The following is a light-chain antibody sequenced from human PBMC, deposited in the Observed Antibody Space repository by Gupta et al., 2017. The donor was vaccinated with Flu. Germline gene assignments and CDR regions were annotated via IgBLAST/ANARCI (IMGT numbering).Light chain of an antibody. CDR2: EVN. V-gene: IGLV2-14*01. Sequence: ITISCAGTSSDVGAYNYVSWYQQHPGKAPKLMVYEVNNRPSGVSNRFSGSKSGNTASLTISGLQAEDEADDYCTSYTSTSTDVVFGGGTKLTVL. CDR3: TSYTSTSTDVV. J-gene: IGLJ2*01. CDR1: SSDVGAYNY.